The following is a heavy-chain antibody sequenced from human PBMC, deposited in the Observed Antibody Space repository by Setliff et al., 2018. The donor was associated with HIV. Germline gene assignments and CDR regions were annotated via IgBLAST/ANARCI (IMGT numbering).Heavy chain of an antibody. D-gene: IGHD6-19*01. V-gene: IGHV3-9*01. J-gene: IGHJ6*03. CDR1: GFTFDDYA. CDR2: ISWNSGTI. CDR3: ARDSDVAVGHDYMDV. Sequence: GGSLRLSCAASGFTFDDYAMHWVRQAPGKGLEWVSGISWNSGTIAYAGSVEGRFTVSRDNAKNSLFLLMSSLRTEDTALYYCARDSDVAVGHDYMDVWGKGTTVTVSS.